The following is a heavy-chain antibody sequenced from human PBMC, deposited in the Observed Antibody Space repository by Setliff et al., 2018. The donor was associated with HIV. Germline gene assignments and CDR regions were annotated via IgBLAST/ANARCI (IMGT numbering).Heavy chain of an antibody. CDR1: GFTFSSYS. D-gene: IGHD3-22*01. V-gene: IGHV3-21*01. Sequence: GGSLRLSCAASGFTFSSYSMNWVRQAPGKGLEWVSYISSSSSYTHYADSVKGRFTISRDNVKNSLYLQMHSLRAEDTAVYYCARESYYDSSGYYVPLDYWGQGTLVTVSS. CDR2: ISSSSSYT. J-gene: IGHJ4*02. CDR3: ARESYYDSSGYYVPLDY.